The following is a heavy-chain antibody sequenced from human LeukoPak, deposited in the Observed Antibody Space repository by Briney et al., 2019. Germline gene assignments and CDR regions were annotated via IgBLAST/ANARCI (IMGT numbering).Heavy chain of an antibody. Sequence: PGGSVRLSCAASGFTFSSSWMHWVRQVPGKGLVWVSYINSDGGSINYADSVKGRFTISRDNAKNTLYLQINSLRAEDTALYLCARAIAAGVFDFLGQGTMVTVSS. J-gene: IGHJ3*01. V-gene: IGHV3-74*01. CDR1: GFTFSSSW. CDR2: INSDGGSI. CDR3: ARAIAAGVFDF. D-gene: IGHD6-13*01.